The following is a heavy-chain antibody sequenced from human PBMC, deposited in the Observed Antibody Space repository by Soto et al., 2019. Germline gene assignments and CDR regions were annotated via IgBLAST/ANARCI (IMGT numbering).Heavy chain of an antibody. V-gene: IGHV4-39*01. D-gene: IGHD6-13*01. Sequence: LQLQESGPGLVKPSETLSLTCTVSGGSISSSSYYWGWIRQPPGKGLEWIGSIYYSGSTYYNPSLKSRVTISVDTSKNQFSLKLSSVTAADTAVYYCARHAPGIAAAGANYYYYYGMDVWGQGTTVTVSS. J-gene: IGHJ6*02. CDR1: GGSISSSSYY. CDR3: ARHAPGIAAAGANYYYYYGMDV. CDR2: IYYSGST.